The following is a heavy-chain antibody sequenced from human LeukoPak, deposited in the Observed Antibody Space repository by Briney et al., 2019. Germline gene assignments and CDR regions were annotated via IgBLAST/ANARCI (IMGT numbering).Heavy chain of an antibody. D-gene: IGHD3-22*01. J-gene: IGHJ4*02. V-gene: IGHV3-7*05. Sequence: PGGSLRLSCAASGFTFNNFWIAWVRQAPGKGLEWVANIKEDGSEKNYVDSVKGRFTISRDNAMNSLSLQVNSLRVEDTAVYYCARDPSLGSGYPVDHWGQGTLVTVSS. CDR1: GFTFNNFW. CDR2: IKEDGSEK. CDR3: ARDPSLGSGYPVDH.